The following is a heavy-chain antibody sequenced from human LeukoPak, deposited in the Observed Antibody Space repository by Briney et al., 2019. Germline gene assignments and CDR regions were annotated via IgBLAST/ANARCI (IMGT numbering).Heavy chain of an antibody. CDR2: ISSSGTSI. Sequence: PGGSLRLSCAASEFTFSSYGKNWVRQAPGKGLEWVSYISSSGTSIYYADSVKGRFTISRDNAKNSLFLQMNSLRAVDTAVYHCARASTVGYDYWGQGTLVTVSS. V-gene: IGHV3-48*04. D-gene: IGHD5-24*01. CDR3: ARASTVGYDY. CDR1: EFTFSSYG. J-gene: IGHJ4*02.